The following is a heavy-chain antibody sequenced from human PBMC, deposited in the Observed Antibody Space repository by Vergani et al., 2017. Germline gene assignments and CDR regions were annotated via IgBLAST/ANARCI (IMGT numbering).Heavy chain of an antibody. J-gene: IGHJ5*02. Sequence: QIQLQESGPGVVKPSETLSLVCTVSNASMNGFFWGWVRQPAGKGLEWMGRIFDDGATYYDPSLEGRVTMSVDVSKNQFSLRLTSVTAADSAIYYCAGDTHSWQRADRWGQGLLVSVSS. D-gene: IGHD6-13*01. CDR3: AGDTHSWQRADR. CDR2: IFDDGAT. CDR1: NASMNGFF. V-gene: IGHV4-4*07.